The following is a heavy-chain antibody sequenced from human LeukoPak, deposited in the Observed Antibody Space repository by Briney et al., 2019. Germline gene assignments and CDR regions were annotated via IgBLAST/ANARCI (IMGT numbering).Heavy chain of an antibody. CDR2: IYYSGST. CDR3: ARRPNYGDYDGGFDY. D-gene: IGHD4-17*01. CDR1: GGSISSSSYY. V-gene: IGHV4-39*01. Sequence: PSETLSLTCTVSGGSISSSSYYWGWIRQPPGKGLEWIGSIYYSGSTYYNPSLKSRVTISVDTSKNQFPLKLSSVTAADTAVYYCARRPNYGDYDGGFDYWGQGTLVTVSS. J-gene: IGHJ4*02.